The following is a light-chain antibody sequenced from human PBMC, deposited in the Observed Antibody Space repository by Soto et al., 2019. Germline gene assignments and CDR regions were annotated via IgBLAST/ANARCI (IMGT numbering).Light chain of an antibody. Sequence: EIVLTQSPGTLSFSPGERATLSCRASQSVSSSYLAWYQQKSGQAPRLLIYGASNRATGIPDRFSGSGSGTDFTLTISRLEPEDFAVYYCQQYGRSSWTFGQGTKVEIK. CDR2: GAS. J-gene: IGKJ1*01. V-gene: IGKV3-20*01. CDR3: QQYGRSSWT. CDR1: QSVSSSY.